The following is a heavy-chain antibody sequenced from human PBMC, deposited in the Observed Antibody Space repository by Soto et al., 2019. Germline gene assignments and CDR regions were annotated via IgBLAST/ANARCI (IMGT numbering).Heavy chain of an antibody. Sequence: SETLSLTCDVSGASITTYYWTWIRQAPGKGLEWIGNVYHTGSTDYNSSLKGRVTISVDTSKNQFSLNMNSVTAADTAVYYCARRLFGSGWTLDSWGQGALVTVSS. CDR1: GASITTYY. CDR3: ARRLFGSGWTLDS. CDR2: VYHTGST. J-gene: IGHJ4*02. D-gene: IGHD6-19*01. V-gene: IGHV4-59*01.